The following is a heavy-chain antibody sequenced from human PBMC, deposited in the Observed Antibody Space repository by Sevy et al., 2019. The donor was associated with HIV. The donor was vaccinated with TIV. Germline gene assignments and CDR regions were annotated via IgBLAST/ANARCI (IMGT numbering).Heavy chain of an antibody. CDR1: GYTFSDSGYY. D-gene: IGHD3-3*01. CDR3: ARESYDFWTGPVDYDYGMDV. CDR2: INPKSGAT. J-gene: IGHJ6*02. Sequence: ASVKVSCKASGYTFSDSGYYVHWVRQAPGQGLEWMGWINPKSGATNCAQKFQGRVTMTRDTSVSTANMELSRLTSDDTAVYYCARESYDFWTGPVDYDYGMDVWGQGTTVTVSS. V-gene: IGHV1-2*02.